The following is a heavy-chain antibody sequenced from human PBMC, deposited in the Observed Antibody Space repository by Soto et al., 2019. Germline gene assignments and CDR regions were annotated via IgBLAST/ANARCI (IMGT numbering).Heavy chain of an antibody. J-gene: IGHJ5*02. CDR3: ARGRGMEQDWFYP. Sequence: PSETLSLTCTVSGGSLSSYYWSWIRQPPGKGLEWIGYIYYSGSTNYNPSLKSRVTISVDKSKNQFSLKLSSVTAADTAVDYGARGRGMEQDWFYPWGQGTLVTVSS. D-gene: IGHD1-1*01. V-gene: IGHV4-59*01. CDR1: GGSLSSYY. CDR2: IYYSGST.